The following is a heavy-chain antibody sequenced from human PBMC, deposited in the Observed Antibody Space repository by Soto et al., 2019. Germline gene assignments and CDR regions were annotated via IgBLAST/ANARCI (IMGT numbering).Heavy chain of an antibody. CDR2: IYYSGST. CDR3: ASMSWGIRSVRGVINHPPPLAY. CDR1: GDSMSSSDYY. V-gene: IGHV4-39*01. D-gene: IGHD3-10*01. Sequence: SETLSLTCAVSGDSMSSSDYYWGWIRQPPGKGLEWIGSIYYSGSTYYNPSLQSRVAISVDTSKNQFSLKLRSVTAADTAVYYCASMSWGIRSVRGVINHPPPLAYWGQGTLVTVSS. J-gene: IGHJ4*02.